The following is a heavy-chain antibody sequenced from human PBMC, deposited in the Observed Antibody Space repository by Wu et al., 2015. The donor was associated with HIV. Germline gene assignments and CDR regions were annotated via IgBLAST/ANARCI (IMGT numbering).Heavy chain of an antibody. CDR3: ARSPGSTSCFSYCYYYMDV. CDR2: ISAYNGNT. D-gene: IGHD2-2*01. V-gene: IGHV1-18*01. J-gene: IGHJ6*03. Sequence: QVQLVQSGAEVKKPGASVKVSCKASGYTFTSYGISWVRQAPGQGLEWMGWISAYNGNTNYAQKLQGRVTMTTDTSTSTAYMELRSLRSDDTAVYYCARSPGSTSCFSYCYYYMDVWGKGTTVTVSS. CDR1: GYTFTSYG.